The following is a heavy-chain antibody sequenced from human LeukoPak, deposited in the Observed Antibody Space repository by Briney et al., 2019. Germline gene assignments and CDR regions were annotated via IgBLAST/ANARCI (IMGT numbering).Heavy chain of an antibody. CDR2: IYHSGST. CDR3: ARRAQRYFDWLDI. D-gene: IGHD3-9*01. Sequence: PSETLSLTCTVSGGSISSGGYYWSWIRQPPGKGLEWIGYIYHSGSTYYNPSLKSRVTISVDRSKNQFSLKLSSVTAADTAVYYCARRAQRYFDWLDIWGQGTMVTVSS. J-gene: IGHJ3*02. CDR1: GGSISSGGYY. V-gene: IGHV4-30-2*01.